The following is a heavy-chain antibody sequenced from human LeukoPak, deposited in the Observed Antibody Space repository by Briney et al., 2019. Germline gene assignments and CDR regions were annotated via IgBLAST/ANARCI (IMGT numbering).Heavy chain of an antibody. V-gene: IGHV1-24*01. CDR1: EYSLSDLS. Sequence: GASVTVSCKISEYSLSDLSIHWVREAPGEGLGWMGGFDSENNKMVYSQKFQGRVTMTEDTSADTAYMELTSLRSEDTAVYFCATDRVYRSSGRSWGFFDYWGQGTLVIVSS. CDR2: FDSENNKM. J-gene: IGHJ4*02. D-gene: IGHD6-19*01. CDR3: ATDRVYRSSGRSWGFFDY.